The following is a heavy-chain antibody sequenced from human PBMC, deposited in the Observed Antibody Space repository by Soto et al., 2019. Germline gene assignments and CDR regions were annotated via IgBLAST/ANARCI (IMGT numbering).Heavy chain of an antibody. Sequence: QVQLVESGGGVVQPGRSLRLSCAASGFTFSSYGMHWVRQAPGKGLEWVAVIWYDGSNKYYADSVKGRFTISRDNSKNTLYLQMNSLRAEDTAVYYCAREYYSNTKYYFDYWGQGTLVTVSS. CDR2: IWYDGSNK. D-gene: IGHD4-4*01. V-gene: IGHV3-33*01. CDR1: GFTFSSYG. CDR3: AREYYSNTKYYFDY. J-gene: IGHJ4*02.